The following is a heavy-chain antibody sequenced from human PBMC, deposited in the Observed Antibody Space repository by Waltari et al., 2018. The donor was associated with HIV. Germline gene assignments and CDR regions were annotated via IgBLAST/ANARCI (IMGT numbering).Heavy chain of an antibody. CDR2: INHSGST. CDR1: GGSFSGYY. Sequence: QVQLQQWGAGLLKPSETLSLTCAVYGGSFSGYYWSWIRQPPGKGLEWIGEINHSGSTNYNPSLKSRVTISVDTSKNQFSLKLSSVTAADTAVYYCARESPITMVRGGMDVWGQGTTVTVSS. V-gene: IGHV4-34*01. D-gene: IGHD3-10*01. CDR3: ARESPITMVRGGMDV. J-gene: IGHJ6*02.